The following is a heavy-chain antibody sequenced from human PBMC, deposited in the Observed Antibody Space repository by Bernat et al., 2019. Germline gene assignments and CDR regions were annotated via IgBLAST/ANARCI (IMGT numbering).Heavy chain of an antibody. CDR3: ARDGYCSSTSCGFDI. D-gene: IGHD2-2*03. CDR2: ISSSSSYI. V-gene: IGHV3-21*01. J-gene: IGHJ3*02. Sequence: EVQLVESGGGLVKPGGSLRLSCAASGFTFSSYSMNWVRLAPGKGLEWVSSISSSSSYIYYADSVKGRFTISRDNAKNSLYLQMNSLRAEDTAVYYCARDGYCSSTSCGFDIWGQGTMVTVSS. CDR1: GFTFSSYS.